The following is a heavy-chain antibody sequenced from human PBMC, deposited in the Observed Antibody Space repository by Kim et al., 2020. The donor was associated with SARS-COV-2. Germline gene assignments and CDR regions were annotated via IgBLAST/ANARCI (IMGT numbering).Heavy chain of an antibody. CDR3: ARGGYSSSWGTFDP. J-gene: IGHJ5*02. D-gene: IGHD6-13*01. V-gene: IGHV3-53*01. Sequence: PDSGQDRFTISRDNSQNTLYLQMNSLRAEDTAVYYCARGGYSSSWGTFDPWGQGTLVTVSS.